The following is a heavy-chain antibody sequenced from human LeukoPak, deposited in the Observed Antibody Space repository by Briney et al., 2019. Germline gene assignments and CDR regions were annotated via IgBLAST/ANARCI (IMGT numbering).Heavy chain of an antibody. CDR2: IYHSGST. V-gene: IGHV4-38-2*02. CDR3: ARDGMVGAAGVYNWFDP. J-gene: IGHJ5*02. CDR1: GYSISSGYY. D-gene: IGHD1-26*01. Sequence: PSETLSLTCTVSGYSISSGYYWGWIRQPPGKGLEWIGSIYHSGSTYYNPSLKSRVTISVDTSKNQFSLKLSSVTAADTAVYYCARDGMVGAAGVYNWFDPWGQGTLVTVSS.